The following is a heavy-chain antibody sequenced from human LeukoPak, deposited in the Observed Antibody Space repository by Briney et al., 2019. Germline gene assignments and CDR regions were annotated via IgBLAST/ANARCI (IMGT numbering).Heavy chain of an antibody. V-gene: IGHV4-61*02. CDR2: IYTSGST. D-gene: IGHD6-19*01. Sequence: SQTLSLTCTVSGGSISSGSYYWSWIRQPAGKGLEWIGRIYTSGSTNYNPSLKSRVTISVDTSKNQFSLKLSSVTAADTAVYYCARAKEKIVVAGNYYYYMDVWGKGTTVTVSS. CDR3: ARAKEKIVVAGNYYYYMDV. J-gene: IGHJ6*03. CDR1: GGSISSGSYY.